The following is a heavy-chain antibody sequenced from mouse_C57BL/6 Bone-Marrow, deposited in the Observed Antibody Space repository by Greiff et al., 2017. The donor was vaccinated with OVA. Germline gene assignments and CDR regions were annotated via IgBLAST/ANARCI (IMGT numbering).Heavy chain of an antibody. Sequence: QVQLQQPGAELVMPGASVKLSCKASGYTFTSYWMHWVKQRPGQGLEWTGEIDPSDSYTNYNQKFKGKSTLTVDKSSSTAYMQLSSLTSEDSAVYYCARGATYDYEGDWFAYWGQGTLVTVSA. J-gene: IGHJ3*01. CDR2: IDPSDSYT. V-gene: IGHV1-69*01. CDR1: GYTFTSYW. D-gene: IGHD2-4*01. CDR3: ARGATYDYEGDWFAY.